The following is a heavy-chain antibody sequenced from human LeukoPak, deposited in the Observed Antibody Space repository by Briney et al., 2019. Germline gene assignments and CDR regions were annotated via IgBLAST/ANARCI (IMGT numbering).Heavy chain of an antibody. CDR2: IISIFDTA. D-gene: IGHD2-2*01. V-gene: IGHV1-69*06. CDR1: GGTFSSYA. CDR3: ASLDCSNTSCYDY. J-gene: IGHJ4*02. Sequence: SVKVSCKASGGTFSSYAISWVRQAPGQGLEWMGGIISIFDTANYAQKFQGRVTITADKSTSTAYVELSSLRSEDTAVYYCASLDCSNTSCYDYWGQGTLVTVSS.